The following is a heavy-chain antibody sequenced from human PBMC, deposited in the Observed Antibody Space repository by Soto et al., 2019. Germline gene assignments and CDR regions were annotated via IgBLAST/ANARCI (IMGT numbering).Heavy chain of an antibody. V-gene: IGHV2-5*02. CDR1: GFSLSTSGVG. D-gene: IGHD2-2*01. CDR3: AHAYCSSTSCYVSWFDP. J-gene: IGHJ5*02. CDR2: IYWDDDK. Sequence: QITLKESGPTLVKPTQTLTLTCTFSGFSLSTSGVGVGWIRQPPGKALEWLALIYWDDDKRYSPSLKSRLTITKDTSKNQVVLTMTNMDPVDTATYYCAHAYCSSTSCYVSWFDPWGQGTLVTVSS.